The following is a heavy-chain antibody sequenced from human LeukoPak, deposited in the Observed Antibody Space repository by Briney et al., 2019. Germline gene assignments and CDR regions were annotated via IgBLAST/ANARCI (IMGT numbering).Heavy chain of an antibody. D-gene: IGHD2-2*01. Sequence: PSETLSLTCTVSGGSISSYYWSWIRQPPGKGLEWIGYIYYSGSTNYNPSLKSRVTISVDTSKNQFSLKLSSVTAADTALYYCAKAEVPGQDCSSTSCYRTSHFDCWGQGALVTVSS. CDR1: GGSISSYY. CDR3: AKAEVPGQDCSSTSCYRTSHFDC. CDR2: IYYSGST. V-gene: IGHV4-59*08. J-gene: IGHJ4*02.